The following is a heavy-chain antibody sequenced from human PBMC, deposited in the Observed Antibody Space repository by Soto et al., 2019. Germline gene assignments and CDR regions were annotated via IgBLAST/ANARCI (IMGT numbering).Heavy chain of an antibody. Sequence: EMQLLESGGNLVQPGGSLRLSCAASGFTFSSYAMSWVRQAPGQGLEWVSTISGRGAGTDYADSVKGRFTFSRDNSKSTLYMQMNDLRAEDTAVYFCAKGQVTLFGVVYSGGYFDLWGRGTLVTFSS. J-gene: IGHJ2*01. V-gene: IGHV3-23*01. CDR3: AKGQVTLFGVVYSGGYFDL. CDR2: ISGRGAGT. CDR1: GFTFSSYA. D-gene: IGHD3-3*01.